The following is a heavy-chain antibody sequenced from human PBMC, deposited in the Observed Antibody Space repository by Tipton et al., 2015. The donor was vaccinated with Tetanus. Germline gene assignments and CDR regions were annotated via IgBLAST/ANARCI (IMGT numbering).Heavy chain of an antibody. CDR1: GFTFSSYN. CDR3: AKEALGVLNL. J-gene: IGHJ6*04. Sequence: VQLVQSGGGLVQPGGSLRLSCAASGFTFSSYNMNWVRQAPGNGLEWVAAISGSRLTPYYADSVKGRFTITRDNSKNTLSLQLNSLRAGDTAIYYCAKEALGVLNLWGNGTTVIVSS. CDR2: ISGSRLTP. V-gene: IGHV3-23*04. D-gene: IGHD3-16*01.